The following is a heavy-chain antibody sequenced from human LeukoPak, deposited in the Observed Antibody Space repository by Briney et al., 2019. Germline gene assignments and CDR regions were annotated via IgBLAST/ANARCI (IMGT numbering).Heavy chain of an antibody. J-gene: IGHJ6*02. CDR3: ARGEVATTYYYGMDV. D-gene: IGHD5-12*01. CDR2: IYSGGNT. Sequence: GGSLRLSCAASGFTVSSNYMSWVRQAPGKGLEWVSVIYSGGNTYYADSVKGRFTISRDNAKNSLFLQMDSPRADDTAVYYCARGEVATTYYYGMDVWGQGTTVTVSS. V-gene: IGHV3-53*01. CDR1: GFTVSSNY.